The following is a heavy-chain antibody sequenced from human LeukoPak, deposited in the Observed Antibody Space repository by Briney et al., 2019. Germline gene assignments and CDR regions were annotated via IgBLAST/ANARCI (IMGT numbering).Heavy chain of an antibody. D-gene: IGHD3-22*01. J-gene: IGHJ4*02. Sequence: ASVKVSCKASGYTFTGYYMHWVRQAPGQGLEWLGWINPNSGGTNYAQKFQGRVTMTRDTSISTAYMELSRLRSDDTAVYYCARDYYYDSSGYYDYWGQGTLVTVSS. CDR1: GYTFTGYY. V-gene: IGHV1-2*02. CDR3: ARDYYYDSSGYYDY. CDR2: INPNSGGT.